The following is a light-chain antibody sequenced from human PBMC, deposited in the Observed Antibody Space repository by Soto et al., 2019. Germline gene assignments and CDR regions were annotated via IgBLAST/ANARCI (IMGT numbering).Light chain of an antibody. CDR1: QSVSISY. V-gene: IGKV3-20*01. CDR3: QQYGSSPPIT. J-gene: IGKJ5*01. CDR2: GAS. Sequence: IRVTQSACAVSLSQGERATLSCRAIQSVSISYLAWYQQKPGQAPCLLIYGASSRATGIPDRFSGSGSGTDFTLTISRLEPEDFAVYYCQQYGSSPPITFGQGTRLEI.